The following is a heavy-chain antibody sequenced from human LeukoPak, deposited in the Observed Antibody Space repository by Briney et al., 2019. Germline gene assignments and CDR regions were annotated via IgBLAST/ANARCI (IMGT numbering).Heavy chain of an antibody. D-gene: IGHD1-1*01. J-gene: IGHJ4*02. CDR3: ARVPDITARPCDS. CDR1: GGSFSNYY. Sequence: SETLSLTCAVYGGSFSNYYWTWIRQTPGKGLEWIGEISHTGDITNFNPSLKSRVTISVDSSKTQFSLKVTSVTVADTGVYYCARVPDITARPCDSWGPGTLVTVSS. CDR2: ISHTGDIT. V-gene: IGHV4-34*01.